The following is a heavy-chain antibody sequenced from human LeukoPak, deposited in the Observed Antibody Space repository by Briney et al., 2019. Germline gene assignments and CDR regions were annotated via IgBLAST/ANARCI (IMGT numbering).Heavy chain of an antibody. D-gene: IGHD3-3*01. CDR3: ARDSRARLLEWLEY. CDR1: RFTFSSYS. J-gene: IGHJ4*02. CDR2: ISGSSSYI. Sequence: GGSLRLSCTASRFTFSSYSMNWVRQAPGKGLEWVSSISGSSSYIYYSDLVKGRFTISRDNAKNSLYLQMNSLRAEDTAVYYCARDSRARLLEWLEYWGQGTLVTVSS. V-gene: IGHV3-21*01.